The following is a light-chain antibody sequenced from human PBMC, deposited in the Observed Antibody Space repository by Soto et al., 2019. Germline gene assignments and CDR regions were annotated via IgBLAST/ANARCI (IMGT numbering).Light chain of an antibody. CDR1: QSVSSL. J-gene: IGKJ3*01. Sequence: EIVLTQSPATLSLFPGETSTLSCRASQSVSSLLAWCQQKPGQAPRLLISDASNRATGVPARFSGSGSGTDFTLTISSLEPEDFAVYFCQQRSNWSPLTFGPGTKVDIK. CDR3: QQRSNWSPLT. V-gene: IGKV3-11*01. CDR2: DAS.